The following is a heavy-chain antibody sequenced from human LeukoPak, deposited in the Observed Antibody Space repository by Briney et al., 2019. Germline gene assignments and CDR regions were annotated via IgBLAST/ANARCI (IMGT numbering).Heavy chain of an antibody. D-gene: IGHD7-27*01. CDR1: GFTFSSYW. V-gene: IGHV3-7*04. CDR2: IKQDGSEK. Sequence: GGSLRLSCAASGFTFSSYWMSWVRQAPGKGLEWVANIKQDGSEKQYVDSVKGRFAISRDNAENSLYLQMNSLKAEDTAAYYCGRFTRSGDSVYWGQGTLVTVSS. CDR3: GRFTRSGDSVY. J-gene: IGHJ4*02.